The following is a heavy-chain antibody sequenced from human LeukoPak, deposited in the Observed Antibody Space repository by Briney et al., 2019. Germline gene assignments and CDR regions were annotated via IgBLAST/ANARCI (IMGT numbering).Heavy chain of an antibody. CDR1: GFTFSSYS. D-gene: IGHD2/OR15-2a*01. CDR2: ISTSTTTI. CDR3: AKDVITHHFDY. J-gene: IGHJ4*02. Sequence: GGSLRLSCEASGFTFSSYSMNWVRQAPGKGLEWISYISTSTTTIYYANSVKGRFTISRDNSKNTLYLQMNSLRAEDTAVYYCAKDVITHHFDYWGQGTLVTVSS. V-gene: IGHV3-48*01.